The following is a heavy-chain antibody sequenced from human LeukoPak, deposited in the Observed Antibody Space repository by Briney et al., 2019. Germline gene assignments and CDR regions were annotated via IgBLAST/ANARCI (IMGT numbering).Heavy chain of an antibody. Sequence: PGGSLRLSCAASGFNFRNYWMHWVRQAPGKGLVWVSRINSEGSSASYADSVKGRFTISRDNAKNTLYLQMNSLRREDTAVYYCASGRLVGAPDYWGQGTLVTVSS. CDR3: ASGRLVGAPDY. D-gene: IGHD1-26*01. CDR1: GFNFRNYW. CDR2: INSEGSSA. V-gene: IGHV3-74*01. J-gene: IGHJ4*02.